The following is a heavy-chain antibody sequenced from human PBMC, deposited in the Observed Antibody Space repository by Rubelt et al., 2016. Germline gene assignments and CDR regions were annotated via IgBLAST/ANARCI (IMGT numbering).Heavy chain of an antibody. D-gene: IGHD3-22*01. Sequence: ADSVKGRFTISRDNAKNSLYLQMNSLRAEDTAVYYCARWSPEEVVITTRAFDIWGQGTMVTVSS. V-gene: IGHV3-21*01. J-gene: IGHJ3*02. CDR3: ARWSPEEVVITTRAFDI.